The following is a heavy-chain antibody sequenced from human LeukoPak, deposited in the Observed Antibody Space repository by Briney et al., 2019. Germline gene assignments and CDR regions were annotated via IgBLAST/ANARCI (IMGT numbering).Heavy chain of an antibody. Sequence: SETLSLTCTFSGASINTFHWSWTRQPPGKGLEWIGSLYHSGTTNYNPSLQPRVTTSVDASKNEFSLRLNSVTAADTAIYYCATTQRWLAFDYWGQGILVTVSS. V-gene: IGHV4-59*01. CDR1: GASINTFH. J-gene: IGHJ4*02. CDR3: ATTQRWLAFDY. CDR2: LYHSGTT. D-gene: IGHD6-19*01.